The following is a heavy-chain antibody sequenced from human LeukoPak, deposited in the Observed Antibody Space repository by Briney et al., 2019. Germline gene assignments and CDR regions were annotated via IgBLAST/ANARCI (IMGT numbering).Heavy chain of an antibody. CDR3: AKDLTMIVVVTTTSRGDY. D-gene: IGHD3-22*01. Sequence: GASLRLSCAASGFNFSSYAMSWVRQAPGKGLERVSAISGIGGSTYYADSVKCRLTISRDNSKNRLYLQMNSLRADDTAVYYCAKDLTMIVVVTTTSRGDYWGQGTLVTVSS. CDR1: GFNFSSYA. V-gene: IGHV3-23*01. J-gene: IGHJ4*02. CDR2: ISGIGGST.